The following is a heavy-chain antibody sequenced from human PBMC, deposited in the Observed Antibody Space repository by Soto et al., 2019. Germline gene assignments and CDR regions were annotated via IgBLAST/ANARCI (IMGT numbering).Heavy chain of an antibody. J-gene: IGHJ5*02. V-gene: IGHV3-23*01. CDR3: AKVPPTYSSSLKWFDP. CDR2: ISGSGGST. D-gene: IGHD6-13*01. Sequence: GGSLRLSCAASGFTFSSYAMSWVRQAPGKGLEWVSTISGSGGSTYYADSVKGRFTISRDNSKNTLYLQMNSLRADDTAVYYCAKVPPTYSSSLKWFDPWGQGTLVTVSS. CDR1: GFTFSSYA.